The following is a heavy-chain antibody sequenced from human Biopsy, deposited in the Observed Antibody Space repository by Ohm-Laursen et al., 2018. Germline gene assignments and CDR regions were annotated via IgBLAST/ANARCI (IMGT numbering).Heavy chain of an antibody. V-gene: IGHV1-69*06. D-gene: IGHD3-9*01. CDR1: EGTFSNYG. J-gene: IGHJ1*01. CDR2: NIPILGTG. Sequence: RISCKTPEGTFSNYGVNWVRQAPGQGLEWLGGNIPILGTGNYAHQFQDRVTVVADTSTSTATMELRSLRSDDTAVYYCATKLTGYFHHWGQGTLVIVSS. CDR3: ATKLTGYFHH.